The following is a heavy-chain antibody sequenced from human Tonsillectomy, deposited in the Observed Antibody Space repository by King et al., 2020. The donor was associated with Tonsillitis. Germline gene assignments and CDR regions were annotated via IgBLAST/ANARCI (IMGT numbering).Heavy chain of an antibody. CDR1: GGSFSGYY. J-gene: IGHJ4*02. D-gene: IGHD6-19*01. CDR2: INHSGST. Sequence: VQLQQWGAGLLKPSETLSLTCAVYGGSFSGYYWSWIRQPPGKGLEWIGEINHSGSTNYKPSLKSRVTISVEPSKNQFSLKLSSVTAADTAVYYCARGGGPITVAGFDYWGQGTLVTVSS. V-gene: IGHV4-34*01. CDR3: ARGGGPITVAGFDY.